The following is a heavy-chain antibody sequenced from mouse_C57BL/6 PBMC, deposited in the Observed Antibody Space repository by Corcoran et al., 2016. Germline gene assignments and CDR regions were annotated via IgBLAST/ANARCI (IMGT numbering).Heavy chain of an antibody. CDR2: INPNNGGT. Sequence: EVQLQQPGPELVKPGASVKISCKASGYTFTDYYMNWVKQSHGKSLEWIGDINPNNGGTSYNQKFKGKATLTVDKSSSTAYMELRSLTSEDSAVYYCARGPWFAYWGQGTLVTVSA. J-gene: IGHJ3*01. CDR1: GYTFTDYY. CDR3: ARGPWFAY. V-gene: IGHV1-26*01.